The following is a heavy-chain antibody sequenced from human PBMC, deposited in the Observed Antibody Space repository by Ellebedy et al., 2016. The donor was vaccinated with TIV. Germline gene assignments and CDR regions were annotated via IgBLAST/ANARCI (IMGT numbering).Heavy chain of an antibody. CDR3: VREGRFTSGSY. V-gene: IGHV3-53*01. D-gene: IGHD3-10*01. CDR1: GFTVSSNE. Sequence: GESLKISXAASGFTVSSNEMSWVRQAPGKGLEWVSVIYSGGSTSYADSVKGRFTISRDNAGNSLFLQMHSLRVDDTAVYYCVREGRFTSGSYWGQGTLVTVSS. J-gene: IGHJ1*01. CDR2: IYSGGST.